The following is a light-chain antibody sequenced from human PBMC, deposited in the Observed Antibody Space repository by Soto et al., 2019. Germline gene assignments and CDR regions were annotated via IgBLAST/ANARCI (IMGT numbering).Light chain of an antibody. Sequence: QSVLTQPPSVSGSPGQSVAISCTGTRSDIGNFNRVSWYQQPPGTAPKVLIYVVTNRPSGVPDRFSGSKSGNTAFLIISGLQAVDEADYYCSSYTSTNTWVFGGGTKLTVL. J-gene: IGLJ3*02. CDR2: VVT. V-gene: IGLV2-18*02. CDR1: RSDIGNFNR. CDR3: SSYTSTNTWV.